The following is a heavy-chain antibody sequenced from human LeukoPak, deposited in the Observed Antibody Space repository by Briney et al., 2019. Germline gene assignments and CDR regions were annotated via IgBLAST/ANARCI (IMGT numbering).Heavy chain of an antibody. D-gene: IGHD6-19*01. V-gene: IGHV4-34*01. CDR2: INHSGYT. CDR3: TRAVAGHPD. CDR1: GVPFSNYY. Sequence: PSETLSLTCAVSGVPFSNYYWSWVRQSPRQGLEWIGEINHSGYTNYNPSLKSRVTMSIDTSKNQFSLILTSVTAADAGVYYCTRAVAGHPDRGQGTLVTVSS. J-gene: IGHJ4*02.